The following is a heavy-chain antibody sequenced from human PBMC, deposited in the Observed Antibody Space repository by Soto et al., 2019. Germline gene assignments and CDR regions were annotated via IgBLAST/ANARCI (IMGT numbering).Heavy chain of an antibody. J-gene: IGHJ4*02. CDR1: Y. CDR3: ARTPGY. Sequence: YWSWIRQHPGKGLEWIGYIYYSGSTYYKPSLKSRVTISVDTSKNQFSLKLSSVTAADTAVYYCARTPGYWGQGTLVTVSS. CDR2: IYYSGST. V-gene: IGHV4-31*02.